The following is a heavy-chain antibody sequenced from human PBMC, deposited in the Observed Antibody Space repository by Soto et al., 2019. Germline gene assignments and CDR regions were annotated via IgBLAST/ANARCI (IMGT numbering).Heavy chain of an antibody. J-gene: IGHJ6*02. D-gene: IGHD3-10*01. V-gene: IGHV1-69*13. CDR1: GGTFSSYA. CDR2: IIPIFGTA. Sequence: ASVKVSCKASGGTFSSYAISWVRQAPGQGLEWMGGIIPIFGTANYAQKFQGRVTITADESTSTAYMELSSLRSEDTAVYYCAGARWDITMVRGVNTYGMDVWGQGPRSPSP. CDR3: AGARWDITMVRGVNTYGMDV.